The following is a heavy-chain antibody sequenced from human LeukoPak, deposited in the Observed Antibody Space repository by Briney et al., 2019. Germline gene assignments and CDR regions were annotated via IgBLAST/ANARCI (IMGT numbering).Heavy chain of an antibody. V-gene: IGHV4-59*01. Sequence: SETLSLTCTVSADSMNNYYWTWIRQPPGKGLEWIGYIYNSGSTNYNHSLKSRVPISVDTARKQLSLKLSSVTAADTAVYYCAAEFSNEQWLDWDYWGPGTLVTVSS. CDR1: ADSMNNYY. D-gene: IGHD6-19*01. CDR3: AAEFSNEQWLDWDY. CDR2: IYNSGST. J-gene: IGHJ4*02.